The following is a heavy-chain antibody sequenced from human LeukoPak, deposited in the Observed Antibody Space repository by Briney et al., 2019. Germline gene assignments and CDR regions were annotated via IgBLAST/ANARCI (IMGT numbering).Heavy chain of an antibody. CDR3: ARPSRPYCSSTSCYGPYNWFDP. V-gene: IGHV4-39*01. CDR2: IYYSGST. Sequence: PSETLSLTCTVSGSSISSSSYYWGWIRQPPGKGLEWIGSIYYSGSTYYNPSLKSRVTISVDTSKNQFSLKLSSVTAADTAVYYCARPSRPYCSSTSCYGPYNWFDPWGQGTLVTVSS. CDR1: GSSISSSSYY. J-gene: IGHJ5*02. D-gene: IGHD2-2*01.